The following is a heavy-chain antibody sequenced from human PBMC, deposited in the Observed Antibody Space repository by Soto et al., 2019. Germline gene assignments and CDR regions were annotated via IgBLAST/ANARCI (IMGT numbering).Heavy chain of an antibody. CDR3: ARPYSSNSNWFDP. CDR1: GFTFSNYG. D-gene: IGHD6-19*01. CDR2: LRDDANDA. V-gene: IGHV3-33*01. Sequence: QVQLVESGGGVVQPGTSLRLSCAASGFTFSNYGMHWVRQAPGKGLEWVAVLRDDANDAYYADSVKGRFTISRDNSKNTLYLQMRSLRAEDTAVYYCARPYSSNSNWFDPWGQGTLATVSS. J-gene: IGHJ5*02.